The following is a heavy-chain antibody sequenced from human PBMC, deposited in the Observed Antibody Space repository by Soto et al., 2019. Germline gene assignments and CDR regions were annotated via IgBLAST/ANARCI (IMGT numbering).Heavy chain of an antibody. V-gene: IGHV4-61*01. D-gene: IGHD3-22*01. CDR3: ARLDYDSSGYSFDY. Sequence: LSLTCTVSGGSVSSGSYYWSWIRQPPGKGLEWIGYIYYSGSTNYNPSLKSRVTISVDTSKNQFSLKLSSVTAADTAVYYCARLDYDSSGYSFDYWGQGTLVTVSS. CDR2: IYYSGST. J-gene: IGHJ4*02. CDR1: GGSVSSGSYY.